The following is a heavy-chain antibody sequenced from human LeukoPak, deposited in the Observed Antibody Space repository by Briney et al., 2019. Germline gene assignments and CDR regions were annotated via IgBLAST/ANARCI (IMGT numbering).Heavy chain of an antibody. CDR2: ISSSGSTI. CDR1: GFTFSDYY. J-gene: IGHJ4*02. D-gene: IGHD3-10*01. CDR3: AREPGDYYYYGSGSYADY. Sequence: GGSLRLSCAASGFTFSDYYMSWIRQAPGKGLEWVSYISSSGSTIYYADSVKGRFTISRDNAKNSLYLQMNSLRAEDTAVYYCAREPGDYYYYGSGSYADYWGQGTLVTVSS. V-gene: IGHV3-11*01.